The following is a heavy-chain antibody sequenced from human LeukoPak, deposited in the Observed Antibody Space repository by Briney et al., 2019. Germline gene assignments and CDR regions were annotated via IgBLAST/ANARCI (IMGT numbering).Heavy chain of an antibody. CDR1: GFTFSSYS. V-gene: IGHV3-21*01. J-gene: IGHJ4*02. CDR3: ARDLGQLPYFDY. Sequence: WGSLRLSCAASGFTFSSYSMNWVRQAPGKGLEWVSSISSSSSYIYYADSVKGRFTISRDNAKNSLYLQMNSLRAEDTAVYYCARDLGQLPYFDYWGQGTLVTVSS. D-gene: IGHD2-2*01. CDR2: ISSSSSYI.